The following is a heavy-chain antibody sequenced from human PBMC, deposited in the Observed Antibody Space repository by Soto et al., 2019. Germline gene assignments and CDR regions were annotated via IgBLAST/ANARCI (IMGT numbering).Heavy chain of an antibody. D-gene: IGHD6-13*01. Sequence: EVQLVDSGGGLVQPGGSLQLSCVASGFDFNTYWMSWVRQAPGGGLEWVANIKQDGSETHYVDSVKGRFSISRDNIKKIVYLQMDRLRVEDTGLYYCARSSSSWYFWDRGTQVTVSS. CDR1: GFDFNTYW. CDR3: ARSSSSWYF. V-gene: IGHV3-7*01. CDR2: IKQDGSET. J-gene: IGHJ4*02.